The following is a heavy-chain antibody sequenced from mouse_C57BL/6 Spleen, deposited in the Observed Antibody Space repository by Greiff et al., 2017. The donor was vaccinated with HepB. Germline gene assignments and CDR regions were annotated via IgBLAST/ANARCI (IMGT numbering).Heavy chain of an antibody. CDR3: ARLSRGYFDD. CDR2: INPSNGGT. J-gene: IGHJ2*01. Sequence: QVHVKQPGTELVKPGASVKLSCKASGYTFTSYWMHWVKQRPGQGLEWIGNINPSNGGTNYNEKFKSKATLTVDKSSSTAYMQLSSLTAEDSAVYYCARLSRGYFDDWGQGTTLTVSS. CDR1: GYTFTSYW. V-gene: IGHV1-53*01.